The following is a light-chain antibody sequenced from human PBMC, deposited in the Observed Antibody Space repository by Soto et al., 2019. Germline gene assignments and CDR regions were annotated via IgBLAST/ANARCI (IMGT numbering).Light chain of an antibody. J-gene: IGKJ2*01. V-gene: IGKV3-20*01. CDR1: QRVSSSY. Sequence: EMVLTQSPGTLSSSPGERATLSCRASQRVSSSYLAWDQQKPGQAPRLLIYVASSRATGIPDRFSGSGSGTDFTLTISRLEPEDFAVYFCQRYGSSPPFTFGQGTKVEI. CDR2: VAS. CDR3: QRYGSSPPFT.